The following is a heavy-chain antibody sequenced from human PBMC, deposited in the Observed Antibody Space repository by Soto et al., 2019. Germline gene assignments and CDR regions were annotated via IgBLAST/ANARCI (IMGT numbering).Heavy chain of an antibody. J-gene: IGHJ6*02. D-gene: IGHD2-2*01. Sequence: PGGSLRLSCAASGFTFSNAWMNWVRQAPGKGLEWVGRIKSKTDGGTTDYAAPVKGRFTISRDDSKNTLYLQMNSLKTEDTAVYYCTTYIVVVPAAPGSYYYYGMDVWGQGTTVTVSS. CDR2: IKSKTDGGTT. CDR1: GFTFSNAW. CDR3: TTYIVVVPAAPGSYYYYGMDV. V-gene: IGHV3-15*07.